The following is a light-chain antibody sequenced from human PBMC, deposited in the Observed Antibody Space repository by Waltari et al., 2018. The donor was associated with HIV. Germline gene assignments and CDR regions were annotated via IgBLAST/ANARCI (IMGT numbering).Light chain of an antibody. V-gene: IGLV2-11*01. CDR3: CSYAGNYPVL. CDR2: DVT. J-gene: IGLJ3*02. CDR1: SRDVGGYNY. Sequence: QSALTQPRSVSGSPGQSVTISCTGTSRDVGGYNYVSWYQQNPGKAPKFIIYDVTKRPAGVPDRFSGSKSGNTASLTISGLQAEDEADYYCCSYAGNYPVLFGGGTKLTVL.